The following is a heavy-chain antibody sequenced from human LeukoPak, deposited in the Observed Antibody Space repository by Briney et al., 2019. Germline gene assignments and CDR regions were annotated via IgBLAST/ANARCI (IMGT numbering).Heavy chain of an antibody. CDR1: GGSISSYY. V-gene: IGHV4-4*07. Sequence: SETLSLTCTVSGGSISSYYWSWIRQPAGKGLGWIGRIYTSGSTNYNPSLKSRVTMSVDTSKNQFSLKLSSVTAADTAVYYCARDGWPTFDYWGQGTLVTVSS. CDR2: IYTSGST. J-gene: IGHJ4*02. CDR3: ARDGWPTFDY. D-gene: IGHD2-15*01.